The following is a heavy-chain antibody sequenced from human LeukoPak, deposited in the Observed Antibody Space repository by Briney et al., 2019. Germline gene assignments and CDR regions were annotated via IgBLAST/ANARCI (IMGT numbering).Heavy chain of an antibody. CDR3: ARGYCSSTSCLGYYFDY. J-gene: IGHJ4*02. CDR2: INHSGST. D-gene: IGHD2-2*01. Sequence: PSETLSLTCAVYGGSFSGYYWSWIRQPPGKGLEWIGEINHSGSTNYNPSLKSRVTISVDTSKNQFSLKLSSVTAADAAVYYCARGYCSSTSCLGYYFDYWGQGTLVTVSS. CDR1: GGSFSGYY. V-gene: IGHV4-34*01.